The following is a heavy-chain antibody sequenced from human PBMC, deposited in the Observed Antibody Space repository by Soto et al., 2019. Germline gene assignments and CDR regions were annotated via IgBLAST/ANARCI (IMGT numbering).Heavy chain of an antibody. CDR3: ARESSGSYYVSYYYYYYGMDV. CDR1: GFTFSSYG. CDR2: IWYDGSNK. J-gene: IGHJ6*02. Sequence: GGSLRLSCAASGFTFSSYGMHWVRQAPGKGLEWVAVIWYDGSNKYYADSVKGRFTISRDNSKNTLYLQMNSLRAEDTAVYYCARESSGSYYVSYYYYYYGMDVWGQGTTVTVSS. V-gene: IGHV3-33*01. D-gene: IGHD1-26*01.